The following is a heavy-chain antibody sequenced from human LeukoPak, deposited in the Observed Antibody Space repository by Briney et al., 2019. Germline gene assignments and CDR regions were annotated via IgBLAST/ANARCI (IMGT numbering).Heavy chain of an antibody. Sequence: PGGSLRLSCAASGFTFSNYAMSWVRQAPGKGLEWVSAISGSGSSTYYADSVKGRFTISRDNSKNTLYLQMNSLRAEDTAVYYCAKDLSGETTPRAYWGQGTLVTVSS. J-gene: IGHJ4*02. V-gene: IGHV3-23*01. CDR1: GFTFSNYA. D-gene: IGHD4-11*01. CDR3: AKDLSGETTPRAY. CDR2: ISGSGSST.